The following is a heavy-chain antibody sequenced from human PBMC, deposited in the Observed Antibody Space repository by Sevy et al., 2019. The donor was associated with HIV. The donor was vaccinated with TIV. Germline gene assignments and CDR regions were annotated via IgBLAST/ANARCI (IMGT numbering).Heavy chain of an antibody. CDR2: FIAIFGKT. Sequence: ASVKVSCKTSGGIFSNYVMHWVRQAPGQGLEWMGGFIAIFGKTKYAQKFQGRVTLTADESTGTAYMELSSLTSEDTAVYFCARGNKGVPAAIHDWFDPWGQGTLVTVSS. J-gene: IGHJ5*02. D-gene: IGHD2-2*01. V-gene: IGHV1-69*13. CDR3: ARGNKGVPAAIHDWFDP. CDR1: GGIFSNYV.